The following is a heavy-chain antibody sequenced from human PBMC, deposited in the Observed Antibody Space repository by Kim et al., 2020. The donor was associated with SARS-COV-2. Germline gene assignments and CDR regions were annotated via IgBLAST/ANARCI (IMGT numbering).Heavy chain of an antibody. V-gene: IGHV1-8*01. J-gene: IGHJ5*02. CDR3: ARVSVGGFDP. CDR2: T. Sequence: TGNGQKSQGRVSMTRDTSINTVYLELRSLRSDDTAVYYCARVSVGGFDPWGQGTLVTVSS. D-gene: IGHD1-26*01.